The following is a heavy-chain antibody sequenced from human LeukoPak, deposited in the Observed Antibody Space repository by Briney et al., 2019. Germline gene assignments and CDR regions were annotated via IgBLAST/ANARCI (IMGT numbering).Heavy chain of an antibody. J-gene: IGHJ6*03. Sequence: SEILSFSCTVSDDSITIYNGTWIRQPPGKRLEWIVFIDHTASTNYNPSLNSRVTISSDTSNNHVSLELSSVTAADTAVYFCARGLVSSSSWCSTYYYYFYMDVWGKGTSVTVSS. V-gene: IGHV4-59*01. D-gene: IGHD6-13*01. CDR3: ARGLVSSSSWCSTYYYYFYMDV. CDR1: DDSITIYN. CDR2: IDHTAST.